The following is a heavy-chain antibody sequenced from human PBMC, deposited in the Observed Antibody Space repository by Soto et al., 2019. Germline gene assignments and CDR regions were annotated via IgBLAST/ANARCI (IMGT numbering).Heavy chain of an antibody. CDR1: GFTFSAYG. J-gene: IGHJ4*02. Sequence: QVQLVESGGGVVQPGTSLRLSCAASGFTFSAYGMHWVRQAPGKGLEWVTFISFNGKNTDYADYVKGRFTVSRDNARNTLYLQMNSLRAEDTAVYYCADIGGYDSVGGAYWGQGALVTVSS. V-gene: IGHV3-33*05. CDR2: ISFNGKNT. D-gene: IGHD3-16*01. CDR3: ADIGGYDSVGGAY.